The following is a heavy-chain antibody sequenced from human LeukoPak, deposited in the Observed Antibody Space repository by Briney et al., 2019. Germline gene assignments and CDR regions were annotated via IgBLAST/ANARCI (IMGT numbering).Heavy chain of an antibody. CDR3: ASGYSSSWWGNYYFDY. J-gene: IGHJ4*02. D-gene: IGHD6-13*01. CDR1: GGSISSGGYS. Sequence: SETLSLTCAVSGGSISSGGYSWSWLRQPPGKGLEWIGYIYHSGSTYYNPSLKSRVTISVDRSKNQFSLKLSSVTAADTAVYYCASGYSSSWWGNYYFDYWGQGTLVTVSS. CDR2: IYHSGST. V-gene: IGHV4-30-2*01.